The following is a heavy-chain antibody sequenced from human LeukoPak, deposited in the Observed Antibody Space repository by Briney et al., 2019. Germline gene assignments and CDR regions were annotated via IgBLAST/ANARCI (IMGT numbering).Heavy chain of an antibody. CDR1: GFTVSSNY. V-gene: IGHV4-34*01. J-gene: IGHJ4*02. Sequence: GSLRLSCAASGFTVSSNYMSWIRQPPGKGLEWIGEINHSGSTNYNPSLKSRVTISVDTSKNQFSLKLSSVTAADTAVYYCARVRAFGYCSSTSCYGSRGYFDYWGQGTLVTVSS. CDR3: ARVRAFGYCSSTSCYGSRGYFDY. D-gene: IGHD2-2*03. CDR2: INHSGST.